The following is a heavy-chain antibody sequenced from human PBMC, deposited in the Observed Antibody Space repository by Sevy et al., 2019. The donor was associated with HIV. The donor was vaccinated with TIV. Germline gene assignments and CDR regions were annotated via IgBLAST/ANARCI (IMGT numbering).Heavy chain of an antibody. J-gene: IGHJ6*02. V-gene: IGHV4-59*01. CDR2: IFYSRST. CDR1: GDSISGYY. CDR3: ARGAPNYYYAMDV. Sequence: SETLSLTCSVSGDSISGYYWNWIRQPPGKGLEWIGYIFYSRSTNYSPPLKSRVTISKDTSKNQFSLKLSSVTAADTALYYCARGAPNYYYAMDVWGQGTTVTVSS.